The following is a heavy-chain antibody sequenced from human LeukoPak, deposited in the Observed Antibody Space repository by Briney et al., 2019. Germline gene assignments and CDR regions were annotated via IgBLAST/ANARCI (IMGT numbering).Heavy chain of an antibody. J-gene: IGHJ4*02. Sequence: PSQTLSLTCTVSGGSISSGDYYWSWIRQPPGKGLEWIGYIYYSGSTYYNPSLKSRVTISVDTSKNQFSLKLSSVTAADTAVYYCARDSYYYDRSDYSLRGYFDSWGQGTLVTVSS. D-gene: IGHD3-22*01. V-gene: IGHV4-30-4*08. CDR1: GGSISSGDYY. CDR3: ARDSYYYDRSDYSLRGYFDS. CDR2: IYYSGST.